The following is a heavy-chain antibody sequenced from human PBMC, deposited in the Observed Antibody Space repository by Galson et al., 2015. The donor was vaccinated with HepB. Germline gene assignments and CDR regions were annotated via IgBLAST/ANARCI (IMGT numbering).Heavy chain of an antibody. CDR3: ARAPITMIVVDLDY. Sequence: SEKVSCKASGYTFTSYGISWVRQAPGQGLEWMGWISAYNGNTNYAQKLQGRVTMTTDTSTSTAYMELRSLRSDDTAVYYCARAPITMIVVDLDYWGQGTLVTVSS. CDR1: GYTFTSYG. D-gene: IGHD3-22*01. J-gene: IGHJ4*02. V-gene: IGHV1-18*01. CDR2: ISAYNGNT.